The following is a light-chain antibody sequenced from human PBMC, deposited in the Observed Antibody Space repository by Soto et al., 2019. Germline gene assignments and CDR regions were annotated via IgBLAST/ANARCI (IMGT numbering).Light chain of an antibody. CDR1: SSDVGGYNY. V-gene: IGLV2-14*01. Sequence: QSVLTQPASVSGSPGQSITISCTGTSSDVGGYNYVSWYQLHPGKAPKLMVYEVSNRPSGVSNRFSGSKSGSTASLTISGLQAEDEADYYCSSYTSSTAYVFGTGTKV. CDR3: SSYTSSTAYV. J-gene: IGLJ1*01. CDR2: EVS.